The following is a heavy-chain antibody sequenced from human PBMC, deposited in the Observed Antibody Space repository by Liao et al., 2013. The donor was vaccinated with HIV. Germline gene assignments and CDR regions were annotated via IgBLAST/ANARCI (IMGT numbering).Heavy chain of an antibody. CDR1: GGSFSGYY. CDR3: ARSPAFIAVAPVVTFDY. CDR2: INHSGST. Sequence: QVQLQQWGAGLLKPSETLSLTCAVYGGSFSGYYWSWIRQPPGKGLEWIGEINHSGSTNYNPSLKSRVTISVDTSKNQFSLKLSSVTAADTAVYYCARSPAFIAVAPVVTFDYWGQGTLVTVSS. J-gene: IGHJ4*02. V-gene: IGHV4-34*01. D-gene: IGHD6-19*01.